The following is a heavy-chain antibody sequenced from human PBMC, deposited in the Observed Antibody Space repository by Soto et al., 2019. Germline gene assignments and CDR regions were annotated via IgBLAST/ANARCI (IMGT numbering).Heavy chain of an antibody. CDR3: AKDSPVSGHYQDLYY. D-gene: IGHD1-26*01. V-gene: IGHV3-23*01. CDR2: ISGSGGST. J-gene: IGHJ4*02. Sequence: EVQLLESGGGLVQPGGSLRLSCAASGFTFSSYVMSWVRQAPGKGLEWVSAISGSGGSTYYADSVKGRFTVSRDNSKNALYLHMNSLRADDTAVYYCAKDSPVSGHYQDLYYCGQGALVTVSS. CDR1: GFTFSSYV.